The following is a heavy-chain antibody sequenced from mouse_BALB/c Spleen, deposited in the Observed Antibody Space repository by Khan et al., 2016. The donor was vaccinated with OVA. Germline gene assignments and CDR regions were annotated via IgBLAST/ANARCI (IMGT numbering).Heavy chain of an antibody. CDR3: ASTPFFSYTMVQ. Sequence: QIQLVQSGPELKKPGETVKISCKASGYTFRNFGMNWVKQAPGKGLEWMGWINTYSGEPTYADDFKGRFAFSLETSASTAYLQINNLKNEETATLFCASTPFFSYTMVQWGQGTSVTVSS. CDR2: INTYSGEP. CDR1: GYTFRNFG. J-gene: IGHJ4*01. V-gene: IGHV9-3-1*01.